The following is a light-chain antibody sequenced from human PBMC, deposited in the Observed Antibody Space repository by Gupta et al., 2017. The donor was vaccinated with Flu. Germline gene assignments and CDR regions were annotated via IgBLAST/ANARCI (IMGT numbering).Light chain of an antibody. CDR1: QSVSSY. CDR3: QQYDNWPQT. J-gene: IGKJ1*01. CDR2: GAS. V-gene: IGKV3-15*01. Sequence: GESVTLSCRASQSVSSYLAWYQQKPGQAPRLLIYGASTRATGIPSRFSGSGSGTEFTLTISSLQSEDFAVFYCQQYDNWPQTFGHGTKVEIK.